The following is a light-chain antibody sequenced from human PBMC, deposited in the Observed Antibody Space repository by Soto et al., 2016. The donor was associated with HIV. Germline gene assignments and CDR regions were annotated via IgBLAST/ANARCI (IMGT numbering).Light chain of an antibody. J-gene: IGKJ1*01. V-gene: IGKV1-5*03. CDR2: KTS. Sequence: DIQMTQFPSTLSASIGDRVTITCRASQSVRVWLDWYQQKPGKAPNLLIFKTSTLEIGVPSRFSGSGSGTDFTLTLSSVQPDDVGTYYCQQYNSVPWTFGQGT. CDR3: QQYNSVPWT. CDR1: QSVRVW.